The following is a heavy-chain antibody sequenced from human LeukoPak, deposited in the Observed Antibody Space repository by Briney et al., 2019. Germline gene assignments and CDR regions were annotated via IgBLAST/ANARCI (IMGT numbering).Heavy chain of an antibody. J-gene: IGHJ4*02. Sequence: PSETLSLTCTVSGGSVSSGSYYWSWIRQPPGKGLKWIGYIYYSGSTNYNPSLKSRVTISVDTSKNQFSLKLSSVTAADTAVYYCARGPYSSGWYFDYWGQGTLVTVSS. CDR1: GGSVSSGSYY. CDR3: ARGPYSSGWYFDY. CDR2: IYYSGST. D-gene: IGHD6-19*01. V-gene: IGHV4-61*01.